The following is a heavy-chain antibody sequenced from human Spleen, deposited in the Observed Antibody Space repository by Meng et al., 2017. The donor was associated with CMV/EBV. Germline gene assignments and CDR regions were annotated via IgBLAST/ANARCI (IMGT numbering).Heavy chain of an antibody. J-gene: IGHJ4*02. CDR3: ARGKQDAWELLAY. Sequence: QVRLQESGPGMVKPSGTLSLTCGVSGVSISSNIRWTWVRQPPGKGLEWIGDIDDSGSTNYNPSPNSRISISLDKSKNHFSLKVNSVTAADTAVYYCARGKQDAWELLAYWGQGALVTVSS. CDR2: IDDSGST. V-gene: IGHV4-4*02. D-gene: IGHD1-26*01. CDR1: GVSISSNIR.